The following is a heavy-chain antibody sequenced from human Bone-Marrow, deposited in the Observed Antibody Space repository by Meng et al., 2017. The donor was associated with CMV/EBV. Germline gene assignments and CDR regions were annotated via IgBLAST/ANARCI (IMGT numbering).Heavy chain of an antibody. D-gene: IGHD3-22*01. Sequence: SETLSLTCTVSGGSVSSGSYYWSWIRQPPGKGLEWIGYIYYSGSTNYNPSLKSRVTISVDTSKNQFSLKLSSVTAADTAVYYCARSPNYYDSSGYSSTQAFDYWGQGTLVTVSS. CDR3: ARSPNYYDSSGYSSTQAFDY. CDR2: IYYSGST. J-gene: IGHJ4*02. CDR1: GGSVSSGSYY. V-gene: IGHV4-61*01.